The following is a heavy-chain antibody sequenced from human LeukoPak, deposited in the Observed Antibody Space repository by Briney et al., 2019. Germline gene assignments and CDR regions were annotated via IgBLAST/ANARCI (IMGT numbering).Heavy chain of an antibody. J-gene: IGHJ4*02. V-gene: IGHV3-21*04. Sequence: PGGSLRLSCAASGFTFSSYSMNWVRQAPGKGLEWVPSISSSSSYIYYADSVKGRFTISRDNAKNSLYLQMNSLRAEDTALYYCAKDNADTAMVTHFDYWGQGTLVTVSS. D-gene: IGHD5-18*01. CDR3: AKDNADTAMVTHFDY. CDR1: GFTFSSYS. CDR2: ISSSSSYI.